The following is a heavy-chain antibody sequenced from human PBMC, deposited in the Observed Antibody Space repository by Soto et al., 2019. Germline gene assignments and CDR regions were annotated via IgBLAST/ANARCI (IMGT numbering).Heavy chain of an antibody. Sequence: QLQQWGAGLLKPSETLSLTCAVNAESFSGYYWSWIRQPPGKGLEWLGEINHRGITNYNPSLKSRVTISVDTSKNRFSLKLSSVTAAHTAVYYCARGRGYHQRTVTTYNWFDPWGQGTLVTVSS. CDR3: ARGRGYHQRTVTTYNWFDP. CDR1: AESFSGYY. D-gene: IGHD2-2*01. CDR2: INHRGIT. V-gene: IGHV4-34*01. J-gene: IGHJ5*02.